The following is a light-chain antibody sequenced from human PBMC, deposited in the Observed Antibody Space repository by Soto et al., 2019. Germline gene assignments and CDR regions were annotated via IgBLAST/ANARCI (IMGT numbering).Light chain of an antibody. CDR1: SSNIGSNY. CDR2: RNN. J-gene: IGLJ1*01. Sequence: QSVLPQPPSASGTPGQRVTISCSGSSSNIGSNYVYWYQQLPGTAPKLLIYRNNQRPSGVPDRFSGSKSGTSASLAISGLRSEDEADYYCAAWDDSLSGFYVFGTGTKVPVL. V-gene: IGLV1-47*01. CDR3: AAWDDSLSGFYV.